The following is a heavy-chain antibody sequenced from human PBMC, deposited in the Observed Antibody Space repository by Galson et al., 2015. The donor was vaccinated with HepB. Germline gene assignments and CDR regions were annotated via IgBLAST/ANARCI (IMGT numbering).Heavy chain of an antibody. J-gene: IGHJ6*03. CDR1: GGTFSSYA. Sequence: SVKVSCKASGGTFSSYAISWVRQAPGQGLEWMGGIIPIFGTANYAQKFQGRVTITADESTSTAYMELSSLRSEDTAVYYCASPIEDCSSTSCYTGSYYYYYMDVWGKGTTVTVSS. D-gene: IGHD2-2*02. V-gene: IGHV1-69*13. CDR2: IIPIFGTA. CDR3: ASPIEDCSSTSCYTGSYYYYYMDV.